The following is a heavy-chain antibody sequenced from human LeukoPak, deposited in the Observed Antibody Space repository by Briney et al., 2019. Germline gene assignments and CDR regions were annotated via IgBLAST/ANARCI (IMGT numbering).Heavy chain of an antibody. CDR3: ARGVTRGKGFYSSPSRGFDF. D-gene: IGHD6-19*01. Sequence: PSETLSLTCGISGGASRGYYWTWIRLPPGKGLEWLGEVHHSGGAKYSPSLKSRLTISLDTSTYQFSLNLRPLTAADTATYFCARGVTRGKGFYSSPSRGFDFWGQGSLVTVSS. J-gene: IGHJ4*02. V-gene: IGHV4-34*01. CDR2: VHHSGGA. CDR1: GGASRGYY.